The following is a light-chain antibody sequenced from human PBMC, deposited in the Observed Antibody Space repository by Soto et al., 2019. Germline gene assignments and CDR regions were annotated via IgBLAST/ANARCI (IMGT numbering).Light chain of an antibody. V-gene: IGKV1-12*01. J-gene: IGKJ4*01. CDR3: QQSNSFPLT. Sequence: DLQMTQSPSSVSASVGDRVTITCRASQGISSRLAWYQQKPGKAPNLLIYAAYSLQSGVPSRFSGSGSETDFTLTIGSLQPEDFATYYCQQSNSFPLTFGGGTKVEIK. CDR2: AAY. CDR1: QGISSR.